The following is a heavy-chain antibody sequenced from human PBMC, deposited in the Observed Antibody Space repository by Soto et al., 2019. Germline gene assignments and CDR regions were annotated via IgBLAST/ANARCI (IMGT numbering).Heavy chain of an antibody. CDR2: FSTTGEHI. J-gene: IGHJ4*02. Sequence: QPGGSLRLSCAPSTFSVSSQSMTWVRQAPGKGLEWVAVFSTTGEHIYYGDSVKGRFTISKDSSRNVVYLQMDSLRAEDTAIYYCAKGNLYHFYSTSDYWGRGTLVTVSS. V-gene: IGHV3-23*01. CDR3: AKGNLYHFYSTSDY. D-gene: IGHD4-4*01. CDR1: TFSVSSQS.